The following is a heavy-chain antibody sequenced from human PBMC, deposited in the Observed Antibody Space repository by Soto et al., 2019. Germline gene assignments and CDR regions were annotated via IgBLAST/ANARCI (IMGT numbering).Heavy chain of an antibody. CDR2: ISSSSSYI. CDR1: GFTFSSYS. D-gene: IGHD6-13*01. CDR3: ARDQYSSSWYVDRYFDL. V-gene: IGHV3-21*01. J-gene: IGHJ2*01. Sequence: GGSLRLSCAASGFTFSSYSMNWVRQAPGKGLEWVSSISSSSSYIYYADSVKGRFTISRDNAKNSLYLQMNSLRAEDTAVYYCARDQYSSSWYVDRYFDLWGRGTLVTVSS.